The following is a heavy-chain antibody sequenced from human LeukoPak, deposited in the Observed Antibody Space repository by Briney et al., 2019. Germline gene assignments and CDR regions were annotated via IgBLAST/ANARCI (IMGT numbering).Heavy chain of an antibody. CDR3: ARDSPYIVVVPAAISSAFDI. V-gene: IGHV3-74*01. CDR2: INSDGSST. CDR1: GFTFSSYW. D-gene: IGHD2-2*01. Sequence: GGSLRLSCAASGFTFSSYWMHWVRQAPGKGLVWVSRINSDGSSTTYADSVKGRFTISRDNAKNSLYLQMNSLRAEDTAVYYCARDSPYIVVVPAAISSAFDIWGQGTMVTASS. J-gene: IGHJ3*02.